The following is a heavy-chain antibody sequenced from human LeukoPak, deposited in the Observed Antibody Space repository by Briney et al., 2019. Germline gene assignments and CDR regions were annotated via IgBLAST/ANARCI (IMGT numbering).Heavy chain of an antibody. CDR3: ARDMVRGVFTTRTIDY. J-gene: IGHJ4*02. D-gene: IGHD3-10*01. CDR1: GFTFSDYY. Sequence: PGGSLRLSCAASGFTFSDYYMSWIRQAPGKGLEWVSYINYSGSTIYYADSVEGRFTISRDNARNSLYLQMNSLRAEDTAVYYCARDMVRGVFTTRTIDYWGQGTLVTVSS. V-gene: IGHV3-11*01. CDR2: INYSGSTI.